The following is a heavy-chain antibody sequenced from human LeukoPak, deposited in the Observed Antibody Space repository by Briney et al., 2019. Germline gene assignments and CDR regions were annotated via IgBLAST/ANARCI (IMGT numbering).Heavy chain of an antibody. Sequence: ASVKVSCKASGYTFTSYDINWVRQATGQGLEWMGWMNPNSGNTGYAQKFQGRVTMTRNTSISTAYMELSSLRSEDTAVYCCARGQQVRRLVIQFDYWGQGTLVTVSS. CDR2: MNPNSGNT. CDR3: ARGQQVRRLVIQFDY. D-gene: IGHD3-9*01. CDR1: GYTFTSYD. V-gene: IGHV1-8*01. J-gene: IGHJ4*02.